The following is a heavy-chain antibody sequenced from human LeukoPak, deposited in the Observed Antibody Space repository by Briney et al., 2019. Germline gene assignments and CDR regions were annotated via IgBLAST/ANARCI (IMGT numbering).Heavy chain of an antibody. J-gene: IGHJ6*03. CDR1: GFTFSRYS. Sequence: GGSLRLSCAASGFTFSRYSMNWVRQAPGKGLEWVANIKHDGSEKYYVDSVKGRFTISRDNAKNSLYLQMNSLRAEDTAVYYCARDWENYMDVWGKGTTVTISS. D-gene: IGHD1-26*01. CDR2: IKHDGSEK. V-gene: IGHV3-7*01. CDR3: ARDWENYMDV.